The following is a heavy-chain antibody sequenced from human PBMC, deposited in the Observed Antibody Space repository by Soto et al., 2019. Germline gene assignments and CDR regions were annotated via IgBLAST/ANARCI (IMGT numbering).Heavy chain of an antibody. D-gene: IGHD4-17*01. CDR2: IFYAGDT. V-gene: IGHV4-31*03. CDR1: GESIATGAFY. CDR3: AREGDYRRWLEP. J-gene: IGHJ5*02. Sequence: SETLSLTCTVSGESIATGAFYWSWIRLQSGKGPEWIGSIFYAGDTYYNPSLKSRVEISLDGSQNQFSLNLRSVTAADTAVYYCAREGDYRRWLEPCGPGTLVTVYS.